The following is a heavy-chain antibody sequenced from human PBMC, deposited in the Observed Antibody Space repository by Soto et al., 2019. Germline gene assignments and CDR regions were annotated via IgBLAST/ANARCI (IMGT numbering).Heavy chain of an antibody. J-gene: IGHJ4*02. CDR3: ARPEYSGSNFSFDY. CDR2: IYASGTT. D-gene: IGHD1-26*01. CDR1: GGSISSGSYY. V-gene: IGHV4-39*01. Sequence: QLQLHESGPGLVKPAETLSLTCTVSGGSISSGSYYWGWIRQSPGKGLEWIGNIYASGTTYHNPSLKSRVTISVHKSKNQFSLKLSSVTAADTAVYYCARPEYSGSNFSFDYWGQGILVTVSS.